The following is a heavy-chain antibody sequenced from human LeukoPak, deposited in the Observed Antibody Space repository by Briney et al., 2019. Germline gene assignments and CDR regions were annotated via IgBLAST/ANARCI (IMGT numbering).Heavy chain of an antibody. CDR1: GYTFTDYY. D-gene: IGHD3-10*01. Sequence: ASVKISCKVSGYTFTDYYMHWVQQAPGKGLEWMGLVDAEDGETIYAEKFQGRVTITADTSTDTAYMELSSLRSEDTAVYYCATEGITMVRGVIREGDAFDIWGQGTMVTVSS. CDR3: ATEGITMVRGVIREGDAFDI. V-gene: IGHV1-69-2*01. J-gene: IGHJ3*02. CDR2: VDAEDGET.